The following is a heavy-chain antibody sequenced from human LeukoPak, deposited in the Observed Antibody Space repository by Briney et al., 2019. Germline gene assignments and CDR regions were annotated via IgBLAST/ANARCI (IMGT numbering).Heavy chain of an antibody. CDR1: XXSFTSYW. Sequence: GESLKIPCKGSXXSFTSYWIGWVRQLXXXXXXXMGIIYPGDSDTRYSPSFQGQVTISADKSISTAYLQWSSLKASDTAMYYCARLRQQLAYYFDYWGRGTLVTVSS. CDR3: ARLRQQLAYYFDY. D-gene: IGHD6-13*01. CDR2: IYPGDSDT. V-gene: IGHV5-51*01. J-gene: IGHJ4*02.